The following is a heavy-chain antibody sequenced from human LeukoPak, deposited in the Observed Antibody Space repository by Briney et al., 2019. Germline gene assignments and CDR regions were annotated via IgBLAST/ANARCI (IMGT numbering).Heavy chain of an antibody. D-gene: IGHD3-10*01. Sequence: SETLCLTCTVSGGSISSIGYYRGWIRQPPGKGLEWIGSIYYSGSTYSNPSLESRVTISVNTSKNQFSLRLSSVTAADTAVYYCARHGSGSFTFDYWGQGTLVTVSS. CDR2: IYYSGST. CDR3: ARHGSGSFTFDY. J-gene: IGHJ4*02. V-gene: IGHV4-39*01. CDR1: GGSISSIGYY.